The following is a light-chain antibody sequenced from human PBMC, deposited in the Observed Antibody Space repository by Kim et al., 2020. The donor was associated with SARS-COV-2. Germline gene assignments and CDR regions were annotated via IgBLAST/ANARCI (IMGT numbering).Light chain of an antibody. CDR3: QQYGSSRGIT. J-gene: IGKJ5*01. CDR1: RSVSSSY. Sequence: PGERATLPCRASRSVSSSYLAWYQQKPGQAPRLLIYGASSRATGIPDRFSGSGSGTDFTLTISRLEPEDFAVYYCQQYGSSRGITFGQGTRLEIK. CDR2: GAS. V-gene: IGKV3-20*01.